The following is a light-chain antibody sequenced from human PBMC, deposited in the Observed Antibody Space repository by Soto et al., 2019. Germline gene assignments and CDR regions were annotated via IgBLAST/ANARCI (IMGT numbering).Light chain of an antibody. J-gene: IGLJ2*01. CDR1: SSNVGTNY. CDR2: RNN. Sequence: QAVVTQPPSASGTPGQRVTISCSGSSSNVGTNYVYWYQHLPGAAPKLLIYRNNQRPSGVPDRFSGSRSGTSASLAISGLRSEDEADYYCAAWDDNLGGVFGGGTKLTVL. CDR3: AAWDDNLGGV. V-gene: IGLV1-47*01.